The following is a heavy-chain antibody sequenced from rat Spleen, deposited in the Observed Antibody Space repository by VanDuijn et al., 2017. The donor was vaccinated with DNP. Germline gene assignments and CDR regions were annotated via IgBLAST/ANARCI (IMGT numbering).Heavy chain of an antibody. CDR1: GYSITSNY. V-gene: IGHV3-1*01. CDR3: ARLTYGGYGVMDA. D-gene: IGHD1-11*01. CDR2: LSYSGST. Sequence: EVQLQESGPGLVKPSQSLSLTCSVTGYSITSNYWGWIRKFPGNKMEWMGYLSYSGSTSYNPSLKSRISITRDTSENQFFLHLNSVTTEATATYYCARLTYGGYGVMDAWGQGASVTVSS. J-gene: IGHJ4*01.